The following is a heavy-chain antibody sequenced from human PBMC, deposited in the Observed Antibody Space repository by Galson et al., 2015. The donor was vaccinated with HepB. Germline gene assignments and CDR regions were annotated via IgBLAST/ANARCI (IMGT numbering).Heavy chain of an antibody. CDR3: AKDKQWLSHYVHGIDV. CDR1: GFTFSSYG. J-gene: IGHJ6*02. D-gene: IGHD6-19*01. CDR2: ISYDGSNK. Sequence: SLRLSCAASGFTFSSYGMHWVRQAPGKGLEWVAVISYDGSNKYYADSVKGRFTISRDNSKNTLYLQMNSLRAEDTAVDYCAKDKQWLSHYVHGIDVWGQGATVTVSS. V-gene: IGHV3-30*18.